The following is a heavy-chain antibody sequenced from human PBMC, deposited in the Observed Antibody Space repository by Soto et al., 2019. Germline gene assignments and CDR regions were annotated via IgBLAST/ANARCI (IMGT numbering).Heavy chain of an antibody. J-gene: IGHJ4*02. D-gene: IGHD1-26*01. CDR1: GFTFRSYA. Sequence: EVQVVGSGGGLVQPGGSLRLSCAASGFTFRSYAMHWVRQAPGKGLEYVSTISRNGGSTYYANSVKGRFTISRDNSKNTLYLQMGSLRAEDMAVYYCAREGGSYYFDYWGQGTLVTVSS. V-gene: IGHV3-64*01. CDR3: AREGGSYYFDY. CDR2: ISRNGGST.